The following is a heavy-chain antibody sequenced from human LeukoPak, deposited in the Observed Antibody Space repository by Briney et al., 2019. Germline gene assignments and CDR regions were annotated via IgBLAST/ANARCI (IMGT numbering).Heavy chain of an antibody. CDR3: ARDCSSTSCYHTHPYYYYYYMDV. Sequence: GGSLKLSCAASGFTFSGSAMHWVRQASGKGLEWVGRIRSKANSYATAYAASVKGRFTISRDDSKNTAYLQMNSLKTEDTAVYYCARDCSSTSCYHTHPYYYYYYMDVWGKGTTVTISS. V-gene: IGHV3-73*01. D-gene: IGHD2-2*01. J-gene: IGHJ6*03. CDR2: IRSKANSYAT. CDR1: GFTFSGSA.